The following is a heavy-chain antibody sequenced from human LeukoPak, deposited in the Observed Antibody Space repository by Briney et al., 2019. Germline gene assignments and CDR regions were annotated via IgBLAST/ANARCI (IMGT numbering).Heavy chain of an antibody. V-gene: IGHV3-23*01. CDR3: AKDGRSTTPGY. D-gene: IGHD2/OR15-2a*01. CDR1: GFTFSSYA. J-gene: IGHJ4*02. CDR2: ISAGGGST. Sequence: GGSLRLSCVISGFTFSSYAMSWVRQAPGKGLEWVSGISAGGGSTYHADSVKGRFTISRDNSKNTLYLQMNSLRAEDTAVYYCAKDGRSTTPGYWGQGTLVTVSS.